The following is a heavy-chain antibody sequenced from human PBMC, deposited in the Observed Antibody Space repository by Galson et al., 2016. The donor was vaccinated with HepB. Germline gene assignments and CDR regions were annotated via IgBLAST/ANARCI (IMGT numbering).Heavy chain of an antibody. V-gene: IGHV4-4*02. D-gene: IGHD4/OR15-4a*01. CDR2: IHHSGNT. CDR3: AKSTRGASRG. CDR1: GGSINGPNW. J-gene: IGHJ4*02. Sequence: SETLSLTCSVLGGSINGPNWWSWVRQPPGKGLEWIGNIHHSGNTNYNPSLKSRLTLSVDKSNNLFSLDLNSVTAADTAVYYCAKSTRGASRGWSQGTLVIVSS.